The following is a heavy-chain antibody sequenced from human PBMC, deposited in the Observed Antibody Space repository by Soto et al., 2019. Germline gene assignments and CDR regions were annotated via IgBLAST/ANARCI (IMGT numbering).Heavy chain of an antibody. CDR3: ARGAGWFDP. V-gene: IGHV1-69*01. CDR1: GCTFSSYA. CDR2: IIPIFGTA. Sequence: SAKVSCKASGCTFSSYAISWVRQAPGQGLEWMGGIIPIFGTANYAQKFQGRVTITADESTSTAYMELTSLRSEDTAVYYCARGAGWFDPWGQGTLVTAPQ. J-gene: IGHJ5*02.